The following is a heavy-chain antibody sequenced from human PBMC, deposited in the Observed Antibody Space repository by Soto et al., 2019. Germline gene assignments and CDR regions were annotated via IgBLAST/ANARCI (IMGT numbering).Heavy chain of an antibody. D-gene: IGHD6-6*01. CDR2: INHSGST. CDR1: GGSFSGYY. CDR3: ARAFEYSSSIYYYYYMDV. J-gene: IGHJ6*03. Sequence: SETLSLTCAVYGGSFSGYYWSWIRQPPGKGLEWIGEINHSGSTNYNPSLKSRVTISVDTSKNQFSLKLSSVTAADTAVYYCARAFEYSSSIYYYYYMDVWGKGTTVTVSS. V-gene: IGHV4-34*01.